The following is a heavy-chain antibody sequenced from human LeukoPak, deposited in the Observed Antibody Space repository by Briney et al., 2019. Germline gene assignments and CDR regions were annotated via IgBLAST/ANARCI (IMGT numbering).Heavy chain of an antibody. Sequence: GGSLRLSCAASGFTFSSHGMHWVRQAPGKGLEWVSIIWYDGSDEYYADSVKGRFTISRNNSKNTLYLQMNSLRAEDTAVYYCARDGGYHSSGPFDYWGQGTLVTVSS. CDR1: GFTFSSHG. J-gene: IGHJ4*02. V-gene: IGHV3-33*01. D-gene: IGHD3-22*01. CDR3: ARDGGYHSSGPFDY. CDR2: IWYDGSDE.